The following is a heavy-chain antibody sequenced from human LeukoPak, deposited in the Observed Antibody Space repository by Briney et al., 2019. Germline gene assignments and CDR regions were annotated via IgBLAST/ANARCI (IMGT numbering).Heavy chain of an antibody. CDR2: IYYSGST. V-gene: IGHV4-59*01. CDR1: GGSISSYY. D-gene: IGHD3-9*01. Sequence: PSETLSLTCTVSGGSISSYYWSWIRQPPGKGLEWLGYIYYSGSTNYNPSLKSRVTISVDTSKNQFSLKLSSVTAADTAVYYCARDDYDIVTGSHHGFDYWGQGTLVTVSS. CDR3: ARDDYDIVTGSHHGFDY. J-gene: IGHJ4*02.